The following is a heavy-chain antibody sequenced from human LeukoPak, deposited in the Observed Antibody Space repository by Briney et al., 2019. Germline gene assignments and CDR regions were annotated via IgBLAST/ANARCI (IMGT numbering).Heavy chain of an antibody. V-gene: IGHV1-8*01. CDR2: MNPGSGNT. J-gene: IGHJ4*02. CDR3: ASHTYYLSSGSFGH. Sequence: ASVKVSCKASGYTFTSFDINWVQQATGQGPEWMGWMNPGSGNTGYAQRFRGRVTMTRDTSISTAYLELSSLTSEDTAVYYCASHTYYLSSGSFGHWGQGTLVTVSS. CDR1: GYTFTSFD. D-gene: IGHD3-10*01.